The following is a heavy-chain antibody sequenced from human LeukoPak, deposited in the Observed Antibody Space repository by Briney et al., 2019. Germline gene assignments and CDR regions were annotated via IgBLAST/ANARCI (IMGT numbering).Heavy chain of an antibody. CDR3: AKGRTLVGGSTRSYDY. D-gene: IGHD1-26*01. V-gene: IGHV3-23*01. Sequence: GGSLRLSCAASGFTFSSYGMHWVRQAPGKGLEWVSVISANGGDTFYADSVKGRFTISRDNYKNTLYLQMNSLRVEDTAVYYCAKGRTLVGGSTRSYDYWGQGTLVTVSS. CDR2: ISANGGDT. J-gene: IGHJ4*02. CDR1: GFTFSSYG.